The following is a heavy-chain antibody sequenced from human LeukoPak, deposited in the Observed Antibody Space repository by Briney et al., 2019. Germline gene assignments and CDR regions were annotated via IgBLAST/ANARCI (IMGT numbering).Heavy chain of an antibody. CDR2: FDPEDGET. CDR3: ARRPPPTSFGDDAFDI. Sequence: GASVKVSCKVSGYTLTELSMHWVRQAPGKGLEWMGGFDPEDGETIYAQKLQGRVTMTTDTSTSTAYMELRSLRSDDTAVYYCARRPPPTSFGDDAFDIWGQGTMVTVSS. V-gene: IGHV1-24*01. J-gene: IGHJ3*02. CDR1: GYTLTELS. D-gene: IGHD3-16*01.